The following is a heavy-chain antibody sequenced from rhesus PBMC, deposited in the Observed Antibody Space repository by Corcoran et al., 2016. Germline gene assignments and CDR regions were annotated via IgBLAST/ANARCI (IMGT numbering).Heavy chain of an antibody. J-gene: IGHJ4*01. Sequence: QVQLVQSGAEVKKPGASVQVSCKASGFPFGSYAISWVRKAPGHGLEWMGVIIPLVGIKNDAEKFQGRVTSTADTATSTAYMELSSLRSEDTAVYYCARGGWELGEHYFDYWGQGVLVTVSS. CDR3: ARGGWELGEHYFDY. CDR1: GFPFGSYA. D-gene: IGHD1-44*02. CDR2: IIPLVGIK. V-gene: IGHV1-198*02.